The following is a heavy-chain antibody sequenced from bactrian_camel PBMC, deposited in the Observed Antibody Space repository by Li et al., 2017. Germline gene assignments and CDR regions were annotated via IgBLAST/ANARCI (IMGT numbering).Heavy chain of an antibody. J-gene: IGHJ4*01. CDR3: KNDVYSDTCYSDWDVVRWYLDQVCL. CDR1: GYTNCTYD. Sequence: VQLVESGGGSVEVGGSLRLSCVASGYTNCTYDMKWYRQAPGKDREFVSGLYSDGRTTYADSVKGRFTISRDSTDTVSLQMNSLKPEDTAMYYCKNDVYSDTCYSDWDVVRWYLDQVCLLGPGDPGHRL. D-gene: IGHD4*01. V-gene: IGHV3S10*01. CDR2: LYSDGRT.